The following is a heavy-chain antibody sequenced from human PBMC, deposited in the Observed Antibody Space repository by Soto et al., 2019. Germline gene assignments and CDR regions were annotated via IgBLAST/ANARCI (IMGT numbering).Heavy chain of an antibody. Sequence: PEECVTISCEASGDSFPRYGIVWVLQKPGKGPEWLGIIYPGDSDVRYSPSFQGQVTISVDKSVNTAYLQWSSLKASDTAMYYCARRVEMTKISYFFDYWGRGTMVTVSS. D-gene: IGHD5-12*01. J-gene: IGHJ4*01. CDR1: GDSFPRYG. CDR2: IYPGDSDV. V-gene: IGHV5-51*01. CDR3: ARRVEMTKISYFFDY.